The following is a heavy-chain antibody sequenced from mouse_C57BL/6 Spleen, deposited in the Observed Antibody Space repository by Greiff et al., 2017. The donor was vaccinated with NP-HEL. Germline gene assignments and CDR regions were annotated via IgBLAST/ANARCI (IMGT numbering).Heavy chain of an antibody. CDR3: ARSAYGKDAMDY. V-gene: IGHV1-69*01. D-gene: IGHD2-1*01. CDR2: IDPSDSYT. J-gene: IGHJ4*01. CDR1: GYTFTSYW. Sequence: QVQLQQPGAELVKPGASVKLSCKASGYTFTSYWMHWVKQRPGQGLEWIGEIDPSDSYTNYNQKFKGKSTLTVDKSSSTAYMQLSSLTSEDSAVYYCARSAYGKDAMDYWGQGTSVTVSS.